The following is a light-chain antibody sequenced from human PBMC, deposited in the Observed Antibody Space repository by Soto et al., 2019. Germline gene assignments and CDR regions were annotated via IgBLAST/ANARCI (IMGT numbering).Light chain of an antibody. Sequence: EIVLTQFPATLSLSPGEGATLSCRASQSVSSYLAWYQQKRGQAPRLLIYDSSNRATGIPARFSGSGSGTAFSLTISSLEPEDFAVYYCQQRSSWPLTFGGGTKVEIK. CDR1: QSVSSY. J-gene: IGKJ4*01. CDR2: DSS. CDR3: QQRSSWPLT. V-gene: IGKV3-11*01.